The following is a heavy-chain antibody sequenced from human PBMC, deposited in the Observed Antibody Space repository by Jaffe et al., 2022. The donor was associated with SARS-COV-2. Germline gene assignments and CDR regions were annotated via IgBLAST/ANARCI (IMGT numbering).Heavy chain of an antibody. Sequence: QVQLQQWGAGLLKPSETLSLTCAVYGGSFSGYYWSWIRQPPGKGLEWIGEINHSGSTNYNPSLKSRVTISVDTSKNQFSLKLSSVTAADTAVYYCAREFRGNYYYYYMDVWGKGTTVTVSS. CDR1: GGSFSGYY. D-gene: IGHD3-10*01. CDR2: INHSGST. CDR3: AREFRGNYYYYYMDV. J-gene: IGHJ6*03. V-gene: IGHV4-34*01.